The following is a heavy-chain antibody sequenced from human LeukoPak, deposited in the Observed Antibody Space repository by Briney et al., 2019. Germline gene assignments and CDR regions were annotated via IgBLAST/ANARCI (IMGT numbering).Heavy chain of an antibody. CDR3: ASHQWFDNS. Sequence: SETLSLTCAGYGLTFCYFSWGRNRQPPGKGLEWIGEINHSGSTNYNASLKSRVTMSVDTSENQFSLNLRSVTAADTAVYYCASHQWFDNSWGQGTLVTVSS. V-gene: IGHV4-34*08. CDR1: GLTFCYFS. D-gene: IGHD3-10*01. J-gene: IGHJ4*02. CDR2: INHSGST.